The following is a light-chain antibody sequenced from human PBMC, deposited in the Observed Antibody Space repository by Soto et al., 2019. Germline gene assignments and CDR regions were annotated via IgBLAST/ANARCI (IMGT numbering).Light chain of an antibody. CDR1: TSNIGTNY. CDR2: SNN. CDR3: AAWDDSLNGYV. V-gene: IGLV1-44*01. J-gene: IGLJ1*01. Sequence: QSVLTQPPSASGTPGQRVTISCSGSTSNIGTNYAFWYQHLPGTAPKVLIYSNNQRPSGVPDRFSGSKSGTSASLAVSGLQSEDEADYYCAAWDDSLNGYVFGTGTKVTVL.